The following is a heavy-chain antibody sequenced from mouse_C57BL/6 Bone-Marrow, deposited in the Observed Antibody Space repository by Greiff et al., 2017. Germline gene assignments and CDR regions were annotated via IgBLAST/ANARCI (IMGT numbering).Heavy chain of an antibody. CDR3: ARTLYYYGSSSAY. CDR2: ISSGSSTI. V-gene: IGHV5-17*01. Sequence: EVQLVESGGGLVKPGGSLKLSCAASGFTFSDYGMHWVRQAPEKGLEWVAYISSGSSTIYYADTVKGRFTISRDNAKNTLFLQMTSLRSEDTAMYYCARTLYYYGSSSAYWGQGTLVTVSA. D-gene: IGHD1-1*01. CDR1: GFTFSDYG. J-gene: IGHJ3*01.